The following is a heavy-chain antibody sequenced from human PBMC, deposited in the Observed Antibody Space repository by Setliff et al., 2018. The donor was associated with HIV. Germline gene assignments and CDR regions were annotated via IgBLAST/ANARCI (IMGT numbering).Heavy chain of an antibody. CDR1: GYSISSGYY. V-gene: IGHV4-38-2*01. CDR3: ARAYSSGRYDAFDI. CDR2: INHSGST. Sequence: SETLSLTCAVSGYSISSGYYWGWIRQPPGKGLEWIGEINHSGSTNYNPSLKSRVTISVDTSKNQFSLKLSSVTAADTAVYYCARAYSSGRYDAFDIWGQGTMVTVSS. D-gene: IGHD6-19*01. J-gene: IGHJ3*02.